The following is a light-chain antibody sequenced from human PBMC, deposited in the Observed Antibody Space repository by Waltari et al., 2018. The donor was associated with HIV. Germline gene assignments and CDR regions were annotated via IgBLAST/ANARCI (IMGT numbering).Light chain of an antibody. CDR2: DAS. Sequence: EIVLTQFPATLSLSSGERATLSCRAGQSVSSYLAWYQQKPGQAPRLLIYDASNRAAGIPARFSGSGSGTDFTLTISSLETEDFAVYYCQQRSNWAPTFGQGTRLDIK. CDR1: QSVSSY. J-gene: IGKJ5*01. V-gene: IGKV3-11*01. CDR3: QQRSNWAPT.